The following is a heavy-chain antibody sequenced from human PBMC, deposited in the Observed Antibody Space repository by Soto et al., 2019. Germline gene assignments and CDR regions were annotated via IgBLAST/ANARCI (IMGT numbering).Heavy chain of an antibody. CDR1: GFTFSSYA. V-gene: IGHV3-23*01. CDR3: AKASDYDDILTGLH. CDR2: ISGSGGSA. Sequence: EVQLLESGGGLGQPGGSLRISCAASGFTFSSYAMSWVRQAPGKGLECLSTISGSGGSAYYADSVKGRFTITRDNSKNTLHLQMNSLRAEDTAVYYCAKASDYDDILTGLHWGQGTLDTVSA. D-gene: IGHD3-9*01. J-gene: IGHJ4*02.